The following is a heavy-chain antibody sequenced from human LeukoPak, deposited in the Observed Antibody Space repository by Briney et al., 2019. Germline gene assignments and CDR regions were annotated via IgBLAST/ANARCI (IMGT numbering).Heavy chain of an antibody. D-gene: IGHD2-8*01. CDR3: ATDPLSMTRYYFDY. J-gene: IGHJ4*02. CDR2: VDPEDGET. CDR1: GYTFTDYY. Sequence: ATVKISCKVSGYTFTDYYMHWVQQAPGKGLEWMGPVDPEDGETIYAEKFQGRVTITADTSTDTAYMELSSLRSEDTAVYYCATDPLSMTRYYFDYWGQGTLVTVSS. V-gene: IGHV1-69-2*01.